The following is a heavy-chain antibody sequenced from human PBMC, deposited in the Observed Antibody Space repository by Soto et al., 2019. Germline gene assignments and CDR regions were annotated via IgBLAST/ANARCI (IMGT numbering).Heavy chain of an antibody. D-gene: IGHD3-22*01. J-gene: IGHJ3*02. CDR2: IYYSGST. CDR3: ARRAHIYYDSSGYRSGAFDI. Sequence: SETLSLTCAVSGYSISSSNWWGWIRQPPGKGLEWIGYIYYSGSTYYNPSLKSRVTMSVDTFKNQFSLKLSSVTAVDTAVYYCARRAHIYYDSSGYRSGAFDIWGQGTMVTVSS. V-gene: IGHV4-28*01. CDR1: GYSISSSNW.